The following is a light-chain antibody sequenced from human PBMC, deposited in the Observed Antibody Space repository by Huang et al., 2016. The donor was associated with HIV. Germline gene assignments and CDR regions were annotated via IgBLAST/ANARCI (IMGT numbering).Light chain of an antibody. Sequence: DIQLTQSPSPLSAFVGDRVTITCRASHSISKSLNWYQQKPGRATSLLFYEASILQSGVPSRFRGSGSGSDFTLTITSLHPEDSATYYCQHTFTVFGPGTKLEIK. CDR3: QHTFTV. CDR1: HSISKS. V-gene: IGKV1-39*01. J-gene: IGKJ2*01. CDR2: EAS.